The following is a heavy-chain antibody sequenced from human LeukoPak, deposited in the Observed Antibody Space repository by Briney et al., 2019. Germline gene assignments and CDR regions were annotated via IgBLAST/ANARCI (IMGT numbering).Heavy chain of an antibody. D-gene: IGHD3-16*01. CDR1: GFTFSNAW. Sequence: GGSLRLSCAASGFTFSNAWMSWVRQAPGKGLEYVSAISSDGGSTYYADSVKGRFTVSRDNSKNTLYLQMGSLRAEDMAVYYCAKGAYYYYMDVWGKGTTVTVSS. CDR3: AKGAYYYYMDV. J-gene: IGHJ6*03. CDR2: ISSDGGST. V-gene: IGHV3-64*02.